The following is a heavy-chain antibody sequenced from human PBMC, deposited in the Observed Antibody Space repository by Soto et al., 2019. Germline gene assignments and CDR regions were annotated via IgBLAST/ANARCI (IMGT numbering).Heavy chain of an antibody. CDR3: ATWHEREHAYDV. CDR2: LYDLDGI. CDR1: GLTVSGKYY. V-gene: IGHV3-53*01. Sequence: HPGGSLRLSCAAFGLTVSGKYYMAWVRQAPGKGLEWLSALYDLDGIYYADSVKGRFTTSGDSSKNIVYLQMDDLRPADTAVYYCATWHEREHAYDVWGQGTTVTVSS. D-gene: IGHD1-1*01. J-gene: IGHJ3*01.